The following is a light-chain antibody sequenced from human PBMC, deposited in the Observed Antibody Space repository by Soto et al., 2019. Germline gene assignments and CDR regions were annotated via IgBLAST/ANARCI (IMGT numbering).Light chain of an antibody. V-gene: IGKV1-9*01. CDR2: GAS. J-gene: IGKJ1*01. CDR3: QKLDAYPPWT. CDR1: QGISSN. Sequence: QLTQSPSSLSASVGDRVTLTCRASQGISSNLAWYQQKPWRAPKLLLFGASTLQSGVPSRFSGSGSGTAFTLTISRLQPEDFATYFCQKLDAYPPWTCGQGNTGALK.